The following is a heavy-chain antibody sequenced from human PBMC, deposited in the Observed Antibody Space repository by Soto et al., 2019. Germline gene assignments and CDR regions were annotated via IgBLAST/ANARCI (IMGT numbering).Heavy chain of an antibody. J-gene: IGHJ3*02. CDR2: IYYNGDT. CDR1: GGSIGSGYYY. V-gene: IGHV4-31*03. D-gene: IGHD2-15*01. CDR3: AGPDCSGGSCYPGGGAFDI. Sequence: PSETLSLTCTVSGGSIGSGYYYWTWIRQHPGKGLEWIGYIYYNGDTYYNPSLKSRVTISVGTSDNQFSLTLSSVTAADTAVYYCAGPDCSGGSCYPGGGAFDIWGQGTMVTVSS.